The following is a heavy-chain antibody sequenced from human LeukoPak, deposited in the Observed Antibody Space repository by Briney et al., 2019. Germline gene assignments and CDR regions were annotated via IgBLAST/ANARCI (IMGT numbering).Heavy chain of an antibody. D-gene: IGHD3-3*01. CDR1: GGTFSSYT. J-gene: IGHJ4*02. CDR2: IIPILGIA. Sequence: SVKLSCKASGGTFSSYTISWVRQAPGQGLDWMGRIIPILGIANYAQKFQGRVTITADKSTSTAYMELSSLRSEDTAVYYCAANLYDFWSGYYGRFDYWGQGTLVTVSS. V-gene: IGHV1-69*02. CDR3: AANLYDFWSGYYGRFDY.